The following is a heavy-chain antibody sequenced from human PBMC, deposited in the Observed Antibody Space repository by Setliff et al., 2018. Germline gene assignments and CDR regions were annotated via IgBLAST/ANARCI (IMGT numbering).Heavy chain of an antibody. J-gene: IGHJ4*02. Sequence: GGSLRLSCAASGFTFSDYYMSWIRQAPGKGLEWVSYISSSGSTTYYADSVKGRFTISRDNSKNTLYLQMNSLRVEDTAVYYCAKSHSSWPLFIDYWGQGTLVTSPQ. V-gene: IGHV3-11*01. CDR3: AKSHSSWPLFIDY. CDR1: GFTFSDYY. CDR2: ISSSGSTT. D-gene: IGHD6-13*01.